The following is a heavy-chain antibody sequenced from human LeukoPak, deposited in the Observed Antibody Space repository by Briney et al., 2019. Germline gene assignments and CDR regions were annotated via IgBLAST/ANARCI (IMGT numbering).Heavy chain of an antibody. CDR3: ARPLGDSSGYSWYFDY. V-gene: IGHV1-2*02. J-gene: IGHJ4*02. CDR1: GYTFTGYY. CDR2: INPNSGGT. Sequence: ASVKVSCKAPGYTFTGYYMHWVRQAPGQGLEWMGWINPNSGGTNYAQKFQGRVTMTRDTSISTVYMELSSLRSEDTAVYYCARPLGDSSGYSWYFDYWGQGTLVTVSS. D-gene: IGHD3-22*01.